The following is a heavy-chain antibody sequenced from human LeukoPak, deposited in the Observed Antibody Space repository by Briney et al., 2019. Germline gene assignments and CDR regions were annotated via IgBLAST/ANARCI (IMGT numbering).Heavy chain of an antibody. CDR2: IYYSGST. Sequence: SETLSLTCTVSGGSISSYYWSWIRQPPGKELEWIGYIYYSGSTNYNPSLKSRVTISVDTSKNQFSLKLSSVTAADTAVYYCARKPRNWVFDYWGQGTLVTVSS. D-gene: IGHD1-1*01. V-gene: IGHV4-59*12. J-gene: IGHJ4*02. CDR1: GGSISSYY. CDR3: ARKPRNWVFDY.